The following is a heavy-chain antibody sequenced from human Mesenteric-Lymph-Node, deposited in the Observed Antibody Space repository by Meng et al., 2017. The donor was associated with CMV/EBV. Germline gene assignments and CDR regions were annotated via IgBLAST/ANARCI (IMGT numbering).Heavy chain of an antibody. D-gene: IGHD3-9*01. CDR3: TSLYYDILTGAATPPDY. Sequence: GSRRLSGAASGFIFSYACMSWVRQAPGKGLEWVGRIKSKTDGGTTDYAAPVKGRFTISRDDSKNTLYLQINSLKTEDTAVYYCTSLYYDILTGAATPPDYWGQGTLVTVSS. V-gene: IGHV3-15*01. J-gene: IGHJ4*02. CDR2: IKSKTDGGTT. CDR1: GFIFSYAC.